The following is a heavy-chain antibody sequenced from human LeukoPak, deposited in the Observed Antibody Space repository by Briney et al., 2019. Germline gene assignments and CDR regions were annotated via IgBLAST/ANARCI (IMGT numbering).Heavy chain of an antibody. D-gene: IGHD6-13*01. Sequence: PGGSLRLSCAASGFTFSSYGMHWVRRAPGKGLEWVAVISYDGSNKYYADSVKGRFTISRDNSKNTLYLQMNSLRAEDTAVYYCARDLALIAAAGTNWFDPWGQGTLVTVSS. J-gene: IGHJ5*02. V-gene: IGHV3-30*03. CDR2: ISYDGSNK. CDR3: ARDLALIAAAGTNWFDP. CDR1: GFTFSSYG.